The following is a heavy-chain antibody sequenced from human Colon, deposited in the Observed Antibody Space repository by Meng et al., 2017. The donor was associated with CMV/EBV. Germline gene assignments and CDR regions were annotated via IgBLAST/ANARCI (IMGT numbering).Heavy chain of an antibody. Sequence: LSCAASGFTVSTYSMNWVRQTPGKGLEWVSSISNSGDFIYYADSVKGRFTISRDNAKNSLFLQLNSLRAEDSAVYYCVRKNGGYSDYWGQGALVTVSS. J-gene: IGHJ4*02. CDR3: VRKNGGYSDY. CDR2: ISNSGDFI. CDR1: GFTVSTYS. D-gene: IGHD1-26*01. V-gene: IGHV3-21*01.